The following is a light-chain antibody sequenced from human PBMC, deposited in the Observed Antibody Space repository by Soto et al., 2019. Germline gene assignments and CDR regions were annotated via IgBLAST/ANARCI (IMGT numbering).Light chain of an antibody. CDR1: QSVSSSY. V-gene: IGKV3D-20*02. CDR2: GAS. Sequence: EIVLTQSPGTLSLSPGERATLSCRASQSVSSSYLAWYQQKPGQAPRLLIYGASSRATGIPDRFIGSGSGTDFTLTISSLEPEDFAVYYCQQRSNRPQTFGQGTKVDIK. CDR3: QQRSNRPQT. J-gene: IGKJ1*01.